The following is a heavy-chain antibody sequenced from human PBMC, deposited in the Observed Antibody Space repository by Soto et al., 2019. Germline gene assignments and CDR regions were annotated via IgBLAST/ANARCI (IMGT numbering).Heavy chain of an antibody. CDR2: INESGST. V-gene: IGHV4-34*01. CDR3: ARGSGIVALPGELEDVNYDY. CDR1: GQSFSGHS. D-gene: IGHD1-1*01. J-gene: IGHJ4*02. Sequence: QVQLQQWGAGLVKPSETLSLSCAVYGQSFSGHSWAWIRQPPGQGLEWIGEINESGSTYYNPSLNSRVTISTDMSKNQFSLKLSSVSAADTAAYFCARGSGIVALPGELEDVNYDYWGQGTLVNVSS.